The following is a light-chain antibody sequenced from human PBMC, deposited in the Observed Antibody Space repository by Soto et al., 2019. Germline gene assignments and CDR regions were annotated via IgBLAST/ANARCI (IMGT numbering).Light chain of an antibody. Sequence: DIQLTQSPSFLSASVGDRVTITCRTSQVISSYLAWYQQKPGKAPKLLIYAASTLQSGVPSRFSGSRSGTEFTLTISSLQREDFATYYCQQLNSYPITFGQGTRLEI. J-gene: IGKJ5*01. CDR3: QQLNSYPIT. CDR1: QVISSY. CDR2: AAS. V-gene: IGKV1-9*01.